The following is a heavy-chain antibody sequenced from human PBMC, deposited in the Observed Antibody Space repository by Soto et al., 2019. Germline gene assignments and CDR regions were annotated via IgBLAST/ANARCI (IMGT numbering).Heavy chain of an antibody. V-gene: IGHV1-69*13. Sequence: SVKVSCKASGGTFSSYAISWVRQAPGQGLEWMGGIIPIFGTANYAQKFQGRVTITADESTSTAYMELSSLRSEDTAVYYCARARDYGHGDYYYYGMDVWGQGTTVTVSS. CDR2: IIPIFGTA. CDR3: ARARDYGHGDYYYYGMDV. CDR1: GGTFSSYA. D-gene: IGHD3-10*01. J-gene: IGHJ6*02.